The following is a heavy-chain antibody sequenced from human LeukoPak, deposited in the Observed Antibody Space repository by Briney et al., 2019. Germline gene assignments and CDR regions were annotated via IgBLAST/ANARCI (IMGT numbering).Heavy chain of an antibody. CDR3: ARVGAGQQLDN. CDR1: GGSFSGYY. J-gene: IGHJ4*02. CDR2: INHSGST. Sequence: SETLSLTCAVYGGSFSGYYWSWIRQPPGKGLEWIGEINHSGSTNYNPSLKSRVTISVDTSKNQFSLKLSSVTAADTAVYYCARVGAGQQLDNWGQGTLVTVSS. V-gene: IGHV4-34*01. D-gene: IGHD6-13*01.